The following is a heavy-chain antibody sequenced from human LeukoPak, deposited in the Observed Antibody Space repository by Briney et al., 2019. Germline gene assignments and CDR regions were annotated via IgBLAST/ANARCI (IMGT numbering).Heavy chain of an antibody. J-gene: IGHJ4*02. D-gene: IGHD6-13*01. CDR3: AKAHSISWPYAFDS. CDR1: GFTFSNYA. Sequence: GGSLRLSCAASGFTFSNYAMAWVRQAPGKGLEWVSAISGNGGRTYSADSVQGRFTISRDNSKNTVYLQMDNLRAEDSAMCYCAKAHSISWPYAFDSWGQGTLVTVSS. CDR2: ISGNGGRT. V-gene: IGHV3-23*01.